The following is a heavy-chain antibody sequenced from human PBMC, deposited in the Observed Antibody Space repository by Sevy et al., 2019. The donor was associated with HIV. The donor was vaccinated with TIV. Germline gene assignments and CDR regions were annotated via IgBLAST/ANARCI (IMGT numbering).Heavy chain of an antibody. V-gene: IGHV3-30-3*01. D-gene: IGHD1-1*01. CDR3: ALERLSSNVAEYFQN. CDR2: LSYDGSNK. CDR1: GFTFTSFS. J-gene: IGHJ1*01. Sequence: GGSLRLSCAASGFTFTSFSMHWVRRAPGKGLEWVATLSYDGSNKYYADSVKGRFTISRDNSKNVLYLQMNSLRAEDTAVYCCALERLSSNVAEYFQNWGQGTLVTVSS.